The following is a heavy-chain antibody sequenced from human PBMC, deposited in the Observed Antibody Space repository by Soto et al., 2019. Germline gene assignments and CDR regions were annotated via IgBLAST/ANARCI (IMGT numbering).Heavy chain of an antibody. CDR3: ARELAYSLDY. J-gene: IGHJ4*02. D-gene: IGHD2-15*01. V-gene: IGHV1-8*01. CDR2: MNPNSGNT. CDR1: GYTFTSYD. Sequence: QVQLVQSGAEVKKPGASVKVSCKASGYTFTSYDINWVRQATGQGLEWMGWMNPNSGNTVYAQKXXGXVTXTRXTXIXXXXMELSSLRSXXTXVYYCARELAYSLDYWGQGTLVTVSS.